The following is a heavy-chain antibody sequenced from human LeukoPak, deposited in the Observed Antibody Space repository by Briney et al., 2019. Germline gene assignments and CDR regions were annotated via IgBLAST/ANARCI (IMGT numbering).Heavy chain of an antibody. D-gene: IGHD3-10*01. J-gene: IGHJ4*02. V-gene: IGHV4-4*07. CDR2: IYISGST. CDR1: GGSISSYY. CDR3: ARGKEVITMLRGLKPGYYFDY. Sequence: SETLSLTCTVSGGSISSYYWSWIRQPAGKGLEWIGRIYISGSTNYNPSLKSRVTMSVDTSKNQFSLKLNSVTAADTAVYYCARGKEVITMLRGLKPGYYFDYWGQGTLVTVSS.